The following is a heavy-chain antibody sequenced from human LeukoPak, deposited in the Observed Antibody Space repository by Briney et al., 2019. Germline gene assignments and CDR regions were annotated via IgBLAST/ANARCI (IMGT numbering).Heavy chain of an antibody. J-gene: IGHJ4*02. Sequence: PGGSLSLSCAASGFTFSSYGMHWVRQAPGKGLEWVAFIRYDGSNKYYADSVKGRFTISRDNSKNTLYLQMNSLRAEDTAVYYCALPEGGYGDFDYWGQGTLVTVSS. V-gene: IGHV3-30*02. CDR2: IRYDGSNK. D-gene: IGHD5-12*01. CDR3: ALPEGGYGDFDY. CDR1: GFTFSSYG.